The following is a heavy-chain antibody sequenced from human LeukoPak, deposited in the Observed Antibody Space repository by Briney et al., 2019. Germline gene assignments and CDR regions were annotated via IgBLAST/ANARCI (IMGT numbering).Heavy chain of an antibody. CDR3: ARPRGYCSSTSCYSDAFDL. D-gene: IGHD2-2*01. Sequence: ASVKVSCTASGYTFTSYGFSWVRQAPGQGLEWMGWISAYNGNTNYALKLQGRVTMTTDTSTSTAYMELRSLRSDDTAVYYCARPRGYCSSTSCYSDAFDLGGQGTMVTVSS. V-gene: IGHV1-18*04. CDR1: GYTFTSYG. J-gene: IGHJ3*01. CDR2: ISAYNGNT.